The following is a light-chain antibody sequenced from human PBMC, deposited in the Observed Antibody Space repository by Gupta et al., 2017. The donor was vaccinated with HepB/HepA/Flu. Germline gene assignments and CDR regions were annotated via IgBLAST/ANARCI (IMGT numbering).Light chain of an antibody. CDR2: GKN. J-gene: IGLJ3*02. V-gene: IGLV3-19*01. CDR3: NSRDSSGNLWV. CDR1: SLRSYY. Sequence: SSELTQDPAVSVPWGQTVRITCQGDSLRSYYASWYQQKPGQAPVLVIYGKNNRPSGIPDRFSGSSSGNTASLNITGAQAEDEADYYCNSRDSSGNLWVFGGGTKLTVL.